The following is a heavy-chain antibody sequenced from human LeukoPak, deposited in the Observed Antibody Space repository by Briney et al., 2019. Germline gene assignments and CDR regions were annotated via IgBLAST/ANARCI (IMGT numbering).Heavy chain of an antibody. D-gene: IGHD2-2*01. Sequence: SVKVSCKASGGTFSSYAISWVRQAPGQGLEWMGGIIPIFGTANYAQKFQGRVTITTDESTSTAYMELSSLRSEGTAVYYCARGPLVPAAIDYYYMDVWGKGTTVTVSS. V-gene: IGHV1-69*05. CDR3: ARGPLVPAAIDYYYMDV. J-gene: IGHJ6*03. CDR1: GGTFSSYA. CDR2: IIPIFGTA.